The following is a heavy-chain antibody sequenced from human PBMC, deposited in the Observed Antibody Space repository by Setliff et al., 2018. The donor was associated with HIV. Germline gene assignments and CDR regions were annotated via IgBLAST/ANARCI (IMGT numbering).Heavy chain of an antibody. J-gene: IGHJ4*01. CDR2: IKQDGSEK. Sequence: GGSLRLSCAASGFTFSSYWMSWVRQAPGKGLEWVANIKQDGSEKYYVDSVKGRFTISRDNAKNSLYLQMNSLRADDTATYYCARGGASSLPLDYWGHGTLVTVSS. V-gene: IGHV3-7*01. D-gene: IGHD6-13*01. CDR3: ARGGASSLPLDY. CDR1: GFTFSSYW.